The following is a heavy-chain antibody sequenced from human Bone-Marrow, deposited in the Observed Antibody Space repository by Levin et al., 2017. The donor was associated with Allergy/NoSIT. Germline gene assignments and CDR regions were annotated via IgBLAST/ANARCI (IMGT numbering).Heavy chain of an antibody. CDR1: GVSISETNW. CDR2: VFHSGDT. D-gene: IGHD2/OR15-2a*01. J-gene: IGHJ3*01. CDR3: ASIDAFDV. Sequence: SETLSLTCTVSGVSISETNWWSWVRQSPGKGLEWIGEVFHSGDTNYNPSLKDRVTLWIDESKNQFSLRLHSMTAADTAIYYCASIDAFDVWGQGIMVTVSS. V-gene: IGHV4/OR15-8*02.